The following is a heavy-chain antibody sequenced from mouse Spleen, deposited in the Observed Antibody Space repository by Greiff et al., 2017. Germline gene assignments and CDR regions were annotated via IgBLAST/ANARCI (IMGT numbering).Heavy chain of an antibody. CDR3: TRPVPGTWNYFDY. D-gene: IGHD4-1*01. J-gene: IGHJ2*01. Sequence: QVQLQQSGAELVRPGASVTLSCKASGYTFTDYEMHWVKQTPVHGLEWIGAIDPETGGTAYNQKFKGKAILTADKSSSTAYMELRSLTSEDSAVYYCTRPVPGTWNYFDYWGQGTTLTVSS. CDR2: IDPETGGT. V-gene: IGHV1-15*01. CDR1: GYTFTDYE.